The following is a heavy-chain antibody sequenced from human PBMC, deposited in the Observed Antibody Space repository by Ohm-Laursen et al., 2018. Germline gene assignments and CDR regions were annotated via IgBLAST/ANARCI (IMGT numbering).Heavy chain of an antibody. Sequence: GSLRLSCTASGFTFSSYWMSWVRQAPGKGLEWVANIKQDGSVKYYVDSVKGRFTISRDNAKNSLYLQMNSLRAEDTAVYYCARDGFLWWEGVDSSGWYSDYWGQGTLVTVSS. CDR2: IKQDGSVK. D-gene: IGHD6-19*01. J-gene: IGHJ4*02. CDR1: GFTFSSYW. CDR3: ARDGFLWWEGVDSSGWYSDY. V-gene: IGHV3-7*01.